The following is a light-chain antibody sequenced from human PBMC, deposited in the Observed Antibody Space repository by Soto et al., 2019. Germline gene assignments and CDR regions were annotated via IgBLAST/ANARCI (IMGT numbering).Light chain of an antibody. V-gene: IGLV1-44*01. Sequence: QSVLTQSPSASGTPGQRVSISCSGSTSNIGDNPVNWYQQVPGAAPKLLIYINDQRPSGVPDRFSGSKSGTSASLAISGLQPEDEADYYCAAWDDSLNALFGTGTKLTVL. CDR2: IND. CDR3: AAWDDSLNAL. CDR1: TSNIGDNP. J-gene: IGLJ1*01.